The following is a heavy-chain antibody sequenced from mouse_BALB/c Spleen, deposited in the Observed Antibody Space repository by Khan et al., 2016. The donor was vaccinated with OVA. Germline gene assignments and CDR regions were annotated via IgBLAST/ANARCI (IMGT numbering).Heavy chain of an antibody. J-gene: IGHJ4*01. D-gene: IGHD2-3*01. CDR2: INYSGST. V-gene: IGHV3-2*02. CDR3: ARGGYYVTYYDMDY. CDR1: GYSITSDYA. Sequence: EVQLVESGPGLVKPSQSLSLTCTVTGYSITSDYAWNWIRQFPGNKLEWMGYINYSGSTSYNPSLKSRISITRDTSKNQFFLQLNSVTTEDTAKYYCARGGYYVTYYDMDYWGQGTSVTVSS.